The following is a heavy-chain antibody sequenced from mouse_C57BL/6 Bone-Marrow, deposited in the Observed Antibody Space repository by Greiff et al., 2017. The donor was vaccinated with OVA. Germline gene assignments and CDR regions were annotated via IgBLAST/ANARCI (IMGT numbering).Heavy chain of an antibody. CDR3: ARGGYYGSSPRWYYFDY. J-gene: IGHJ2*01. CDR2: IYPRSGNT. CDR1: GYTFTSYG. Sequence: VQLQQSGAELARPGASVKLSCKASGYTFTSYGISWVKQRTGQGLEWIGEIYPRSGNTYYNEKFKGKATLTADKSSSTAYMELRSLTSEDSAVYFCARGGYYGSSPRWYYFDYWGQGTTLTVSS. V-gene: IGHV1-81*01. D-gene: IGHD1-1*01.